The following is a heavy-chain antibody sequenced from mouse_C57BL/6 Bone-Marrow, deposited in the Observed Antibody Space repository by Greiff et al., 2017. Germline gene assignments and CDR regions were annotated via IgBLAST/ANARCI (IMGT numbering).Heavy chain of an antibody. V-gene: IGHV1-55*01. CDR2: IYPGSGST. D-gene: IGHD2-5*01. Sequence: VQLQQPGAELVKPGASVKMSCKASGYTFTSYWITWVKQRPGQGLEWIGDIYPGSGSTNYNEKFKSKATLTVDTSSSTAYMQLSILTSEVSAVYYCARPYYSNYWYFDVWGTETTVTVSS. CDR3: ARPYYSNYWYFDV. CDR1: GYTFTSYW. J-gene: IGHJ1*03.